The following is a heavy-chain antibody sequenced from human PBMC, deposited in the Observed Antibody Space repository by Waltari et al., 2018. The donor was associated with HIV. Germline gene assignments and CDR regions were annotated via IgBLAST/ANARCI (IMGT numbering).Heavy chain of an antibody. Sequence: EVQLVESGGGLVQPGGSLRLSCAVSGFTVSSNSMSWVRQAPGKGLEWVSVIYSGGSTYYADSVKGRFTISRDNSKNTLYLQMNSLRAEDTAVYYCASIAYCGGDCYPRGMDVWGQGTTVTVSS. CDR3: ASIAYCGGDCYPRGMDV. CDR1: GFTVSSNS. D-gene: IGHD2-21*02. CDR2: IYSGGST. J-gene: IGHJ6*02. V-gene: IGHV3-66*01.